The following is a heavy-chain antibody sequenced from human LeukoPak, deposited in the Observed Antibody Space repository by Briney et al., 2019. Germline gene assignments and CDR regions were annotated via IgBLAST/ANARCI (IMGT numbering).Heavy chain of an antibody. CDR3: ARRSSTNWYSDY. CDR1: GYSFNSYW. J-gene: IGHJ4*02. D-gene: IGHD7-27*01. Sequence: PGESLKISCKVSGYSFNSYWIGWVRQMPGKGLEWMGIIYPGDSDTTYSPSFQGQVTFSADKSITAAYLQWSSLKASDTAIYYCARRSSTNWYSDYWGQGTLVTVSS. V-gene: IGHV5-51*01. CDR2: IYPGDSDT.